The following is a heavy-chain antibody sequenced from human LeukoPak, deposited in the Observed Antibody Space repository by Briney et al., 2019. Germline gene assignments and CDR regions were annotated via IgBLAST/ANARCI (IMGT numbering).Heavy chain of an antibody. Sequence: PGGSLRLSCAASGFTFSSYGMHWVRQAPGKGLEWVAFIRYDGSNKYYADSVKGRFTISRDNSKNTLYLQMNSLRAEDTAVYYCAKDRTLLRNFDYWGQGTLVTVSS. CDR3: AKDRTLLRNFDY. J-gene: IGHJ4*02. D-gene: IGHD1-26*01. CDR1: GFTFSSYG. V-gene: IGHV3-30*02. CDR2: IRYDGSNK.